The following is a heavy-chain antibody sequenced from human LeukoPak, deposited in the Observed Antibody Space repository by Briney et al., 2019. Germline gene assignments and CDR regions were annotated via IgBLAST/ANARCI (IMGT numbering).Heavy chain of an antibody. Sequence: PETLSLTCTVSGGSISSSSYYWGWIRQPPGKWLEWIGSIYYSGSTYYNPSLKSRVTISVDTSKNQFSLKLSSVTAADTAVYYCARQWVRVDYADYDDCDAFGIWGQGTMVNVSS. D-gene: IGHD4-17*01. V-gene: IGHV4-39*01. J-gene: IGHJ3*02. CDR3: ARQWVRVDYADYDDCDAFGI. CDR2: IYYSGST. CDR1: GGSISSSSYY.